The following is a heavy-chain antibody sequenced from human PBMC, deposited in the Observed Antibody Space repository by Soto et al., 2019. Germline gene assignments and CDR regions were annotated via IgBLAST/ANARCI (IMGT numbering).Heavy chain of an antibody. CDR1: GGTFSSYA. D-gene: IGHD3-22*01. CDR3: ARRVAGIYYDSRGLGGFDY. V-gene: IGHV1-69*13. J-gene: IGHJ4*02. Sequence: GASVKASCKASGGTFSSYAISWVRQAPGQGLEWMGGIIPIFGTANYAQKFQGRVTITADESTSTAYMELSSLRSEDTAVYYCARRVAGIYYDSRGLGGFDYWGQGTLVTVSS. CDR2: IIPIFGTA.